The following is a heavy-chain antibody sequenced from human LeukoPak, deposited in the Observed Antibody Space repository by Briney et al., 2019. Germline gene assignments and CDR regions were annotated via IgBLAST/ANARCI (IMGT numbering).Heavy chain of an antibody. CDR1: GFSFNIYG. J-gene: IGHJ4*02. CDR3: AKPNYGGNSGGFDY. Sequence: GGSLGLSCAASGFSFNIYGMHWVRQAPGKGLEWVAVISYDGSNKYYADSVKGRFTISRDNSKNTLYLQMNSLRAEDTAVYYCAKPNYGGNSGGFDYWGQGTLVTVSS. D-gene: IGHD4-23*01. CDR2: ISYDGSNK. V-gene: IGHV3-30*18.